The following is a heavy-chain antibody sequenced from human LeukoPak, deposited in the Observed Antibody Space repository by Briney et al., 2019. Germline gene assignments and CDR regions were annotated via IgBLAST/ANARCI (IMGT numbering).Heavy chain of an antibody. V-gene: IGHV3-23*01. CDR3: AKAPIAMVRGLSPHYYGMDV. Sequence: GGSLRLSCAASGFTFSSYAMSWVRQAPGKGLEWVSAISGSGGSTYYADSVKGRFTISRDNSKNTLYLQMNSLRAEDTAVYYCAKAPIAMVRGLSPHYYGMDVWGQGTTVTVSS. CDR1: GFTFSSYA. D-gene: IGHD3-10*01. CDR2: ISGSGGST. J-gene: IGHJ6*02.